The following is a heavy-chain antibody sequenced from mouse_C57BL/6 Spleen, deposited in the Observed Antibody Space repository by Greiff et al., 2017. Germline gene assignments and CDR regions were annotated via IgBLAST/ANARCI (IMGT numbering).Heavy chain of an antibody. Sequence: QVQLQQPGAELVRPGSSVKLSCKASGYTFPSYWMHWVKQRPIQGLEWIGNIDPSDSETHSNQKFKDKATLTVDKSSSTAYMQISSLTSEDSAVDDCARLGIYGHYFDYWGQGTTLTVSS. V-gene: IGHV1-52*01. D-gene: IGHD1-1*02. CDR3: ARLGIYGHYFDY. CDR1: GYTFPSYW. J-gene: IGHJ2*01. CDR2: IDPSDSET.